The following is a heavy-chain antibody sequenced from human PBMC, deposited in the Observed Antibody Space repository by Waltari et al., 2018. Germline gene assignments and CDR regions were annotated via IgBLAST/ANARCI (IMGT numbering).Heavy chain of an antibody. CDR3: ARHCVAYGGAFDI. J-gene: IGHJ3*02. CDR2: VYYSGST. CDR1: GGSFRRDNYY. Sequence: QLQLQESGPGLVRPSETLSLTCTAPGGSFRRDNYYWGRIRQPPGKGLEWIGSVYYSGSTYYNKSLKSRVSISADTSRNQFSLELSSVTAADTSLYFCARHCVAYGGAFDIWGQGTMVTVSS. D-gene: IGHD4-17*01. V-gene: IGHV4-39*01.